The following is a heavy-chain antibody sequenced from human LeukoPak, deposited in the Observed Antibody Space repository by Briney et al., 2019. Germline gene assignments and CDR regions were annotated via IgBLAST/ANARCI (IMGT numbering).Heavy chain of an antibody. V-gene: IGHV4-30-4*02. CDR2: IYYSGST. CDR3: ARGGGIVGVADLDY. D-gene: IGHD1-26*01. Sequence: SETLSLTCTVSGGSISSSDYYWSWIRQPPGKGLEWIGYIYYSGSTYYNPSLKSRVTISVVTSKNQFSLKLSSVTAADTAVYYCARGGGIVGVADLDYWGQGTLVTVSS. J-gene: IGHJ4*02. CDR1: GGSISSSDYY.